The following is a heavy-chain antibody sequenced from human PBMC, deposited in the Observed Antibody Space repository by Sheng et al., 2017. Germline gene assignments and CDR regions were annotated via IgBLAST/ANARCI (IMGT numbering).Heavy chain of an antibody. D-gene: IGHD6-6*01. J-gene: IGHJ6*02. V-gene: IGHV1-58*03. CDR1: GFTFTSSA. Sequence: MQLVQSGPEVKKPGTSVKVSCKASGFTFTSSAVQWVRQARGQRLEWIGWIVVGSGNTNYAQKFQERVTITRDMSTSTAYMELSSLRSEDTAVYYCAADRGHTSIAYYGMDVWGQGTTVTVSS. CDR2: IVVGSGNT. CDR3: AADRGHTSIAYYGMDV.